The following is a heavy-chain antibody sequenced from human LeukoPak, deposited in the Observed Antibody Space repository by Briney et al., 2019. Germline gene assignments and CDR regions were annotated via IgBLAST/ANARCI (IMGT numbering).Heavy chain of an antibody. Sequence: PSETLSLTCTVSGGSISSSSYYWGWIRQPPGKGLEWIGSIYYSGSTYYNPSLKSRVTISVDTSKNQFSLKLSSVTAADTAVYYCASPNVYDIGYYFDYWGQGTLVTVSS. D-gene: IGHD3-9*01. V-gene: IGHV4-39*01. CDR2: IYYSGST. J-gene: IGHJ4*02. CDR1: GGSISSSSYY. CDR3: ASPNVYDIGYYFDY.